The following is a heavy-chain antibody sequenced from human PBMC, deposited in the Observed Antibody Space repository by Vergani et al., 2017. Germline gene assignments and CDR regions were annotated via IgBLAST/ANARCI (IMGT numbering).Heavy chain of an antibody. Sequence: QVRLQESGPGLVKPSETLSLTCSVSGGSMSGYYWSWILQPPGKELEWIGYMYHSGSTNYNPSLETRFTISGDTSKNQFSLKLNSVTAADTAVYYCGRVADYYGLGSRLLDLWGQGILVTVSS. CDR2: MYHSGST. CDR1: GGSMSGYY. J-gene: IGHJ5*02. V-gene: IGHV4-59*01. D-gene: IGHD3-10*01. CDR3: GRVADYYGLGSRLLDL.